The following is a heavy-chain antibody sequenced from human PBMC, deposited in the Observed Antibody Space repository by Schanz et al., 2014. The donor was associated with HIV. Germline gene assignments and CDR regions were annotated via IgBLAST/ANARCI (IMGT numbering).Heavy chain of an antibody. Sequence: QIQLVQSGAEVKKPGGSVMLSCKASGYTFTNYGISWGRQAPGQGLEWMGWINTYYDKTKYAEKFQDRVTMTADTSTSTAYMELRSLRSDDTAMYYCAREGDGASVTGTSDYWGQGTLVTVSS. D-gene: IGHD1-20*01. CDR2: INTYYDKT. V-gene: IGHV1-18*01. J-gene: IGHJ4*02. CDR3: AREGDGASVTGTSDY. CDR1: GYTFTNYG.